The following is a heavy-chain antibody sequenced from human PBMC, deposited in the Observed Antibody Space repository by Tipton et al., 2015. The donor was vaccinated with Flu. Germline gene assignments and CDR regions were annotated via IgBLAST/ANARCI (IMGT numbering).Heavy chain of an antibody. CDR3: ARARGQWELSDPFDI. CDR2: IFHTGGT. Sequence: LSLTCAVSGYSISSGYYWGWIRQPPGGGLEWIGNIFHTGGTHYNPSLKSRLTLSVDTSKNQFSLKVISVTAADTALYYCARARGQWELSDPFDIWGQGTMVTVSS. D-gene: IGHD1-26*01. V-gene: IGHV4-38-2*01. J-gene: IGHJ3*02. CDR1: GYSISSGYY.